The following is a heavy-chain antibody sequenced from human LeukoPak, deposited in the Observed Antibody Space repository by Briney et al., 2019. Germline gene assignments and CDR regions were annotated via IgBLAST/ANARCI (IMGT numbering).Heavy chain of an antibody. CDR2: IYYSGST. J-gene: IGHJ3*02. CDR1: GGSISSSSYY. Sequence: PSETLSLTCTVSGGSISSSSYYWGWIRQPPGKGLEWIGSIYYSGSTYYNPSLKSRVTISVDTSKNQFSLKLSSVTAADTAVYYCARHRTYDSSGYYYFDAFDICGQGTMVTVSS. V-gene: IGHV4-39*01. D-gene: IGHD3-22*01. CDR3: ARHRTYDSSGYYYFDAFDI.